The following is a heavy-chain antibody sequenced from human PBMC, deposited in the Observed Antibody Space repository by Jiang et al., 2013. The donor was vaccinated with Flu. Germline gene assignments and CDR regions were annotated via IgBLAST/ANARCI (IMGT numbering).Heavy chain of an antibody. Sequence: GQGLEWMGWINTNTGNPTYAQGFTGRFVFSLDTSVSTAYLQISSLKAEDTAVYYCARDSNGSGWSKPDFDYWGQGTLVTVSS. D-gene: IGHD6-19*01. CDR2: INTNTGNP. J-gene: IGHJ4*02. V-gene: IGHV7-4-1*02. CDR3: ARDSNGSGWSKPDFDY.